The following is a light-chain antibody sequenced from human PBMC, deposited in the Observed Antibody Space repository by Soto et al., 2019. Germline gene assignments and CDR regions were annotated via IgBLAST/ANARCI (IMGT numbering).Light chain of an antibody. Sequence: QSVLTQPSSVSGAPGPRVTISCTGSSSNIGAGFDVHWYQQLPGTAPKFLIYGNYNRPSGVPDRFSGSKSGTSAALAITGLQAEDEADYYCQSYDSSLRVAVFGGGTKLTVL. J-gene: IGLJ2*01. CDR2: GNY. CDR1: SSNIGAGFD. V-gene: IGLV1-40*01. CDR3: QSYDSSLRVAV.